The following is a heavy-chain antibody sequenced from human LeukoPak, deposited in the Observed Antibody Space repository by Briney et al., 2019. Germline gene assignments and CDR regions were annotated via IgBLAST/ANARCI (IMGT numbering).Heavy chain of an antibody. D-gene: IGHD5-18*01. CDR2: ITTSGRTI. Sequence: PGGSLRLSCAASGFTFSNYEMNWVRQAPGKGLEWVSYITTSGRTIYYADSVKGRFTISRDNAKNSLYLQMNSLRAEDTAVYYCARNLVQLWSFDYWGQGTLVTVSS. CDR3: ARNLVQLWSFDY. V-gene: IGHV3-48*03. CDR1: GFTFSNYE. J-gene: IGHJ4*02.